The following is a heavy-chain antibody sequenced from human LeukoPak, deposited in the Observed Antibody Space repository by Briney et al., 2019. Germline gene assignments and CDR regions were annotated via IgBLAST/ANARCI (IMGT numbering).Heavy chain of an antibody. CDR3: GSDGHGVPLDY. J-gene: IGHJ4*02. CDR1: GLIFSGYA. CDR2: ISYDGTEK. Sequence: PGGSLRLSCAASGLIFSGYAMHWVRQAPGKGLEWVAVISYDGTEKHYGDSVKGRFTISRDNSKNTLYLQMNSLRAEDTALYYCGSDGHGVPLDYWGQGTLVTVSS. V-gene: IGHV3-30-3*01. D-gene: IGHD4-17*01.